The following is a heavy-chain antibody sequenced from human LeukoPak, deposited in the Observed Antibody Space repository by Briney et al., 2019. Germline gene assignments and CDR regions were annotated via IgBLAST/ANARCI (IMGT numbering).Heavy chain of an antibody. CDR2: ISYTGTT. D-gene: IGHD3-10*01. CDR3: ARLGGNWNSPGRDY. CDR1: GGSINGYS. V-gene: IGHV4-59*08. J-gene: IGHJ4*02. Sequence: SETLSLTCSVSGGSINGYSWTWIRQPPGMRLEWVGHISYTGTTNYNPSLTTRVAISVDTSKNQFSLKLTSVTAADAGMYFCARLGGNWNSPGRDYWGQGTLVTVSS.